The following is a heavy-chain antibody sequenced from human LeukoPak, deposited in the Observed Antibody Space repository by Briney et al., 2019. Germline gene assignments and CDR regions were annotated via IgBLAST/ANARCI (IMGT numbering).Heavy chain of an antibody. CDR1: GYTFTSYY. J-gene: IGHJ6*03. CDR3: ARLITMVRGVITNYYYYYMDV. V-gene: IGHV1-46*01. Sequence: GASVKVSCKASGYTFTSYYMHWVRQAPGQGLEWMGIINPSGGSTSYAQKFQGRVTMTRDMSTSTAYMELSSLRSEDTAVYYCARLITMVRGVITNYYYYYMDVWGKGTTVTVSS. D-gene: IGHD3-10*01. CDR2: INPSGGST.